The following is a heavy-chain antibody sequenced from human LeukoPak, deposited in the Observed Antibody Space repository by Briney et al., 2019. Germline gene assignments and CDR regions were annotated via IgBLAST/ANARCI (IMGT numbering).Heavy chain of an antibody. J-gene: IGHJ4*02. V-gene: IGHV3-74*01. CDR2: INEGGSVT. CDR1: GFTFSNYW. Sequence: GGSLRLSCAASGFTFSNYWMHWVRHAPGKGLVWVSRINEGGSVTDYADSVKGRFTISRDNAKNTLYLEMNSLRAEDTAVYYCSRDLRGRDDYWGQGTLVSVSS. CDR3: SRDLRGRDDY. D-gene: IGHD5-24*01.